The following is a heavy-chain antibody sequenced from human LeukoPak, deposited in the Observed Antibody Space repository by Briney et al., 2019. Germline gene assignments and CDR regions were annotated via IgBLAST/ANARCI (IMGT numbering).Heavy chain of an antibody. V-gene: IGHV4-30-4*01. D-gene: IGHD3/OR15-3a*01. CDR1: GGSISSADHY. Sequence: PSETLSLTCTVSGGSISSADHYWSWIRQPPGKGLEWIGYIHYSGSTHYNASLQSRVIISVDTSKNQFSLKLNSVTAADTAVYYCARDFRGGTGGLDYWGQGTLVTVSS. CDR3: ARDFRGGTGGLDY. CDR2: IHYSGST. J-gene: IGHJ4*02.